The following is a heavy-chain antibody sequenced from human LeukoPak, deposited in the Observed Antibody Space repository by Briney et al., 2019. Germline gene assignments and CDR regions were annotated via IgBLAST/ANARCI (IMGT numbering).Heavy chain of an antibody. CDR3: DFPPIH. V-gene: IGHV3-15*01. CDR1: SFTVTSAW. CDR2: IKSKTDGGTT. D-gene: IGHD3-3*01. J-gene: IGHJ4*02. Sequence: GPSHRPFHPLSSFTVTSAWMRSARQHPRSGLEWVGRIKSKTDGGTTEYAAPVKGRFTISRDDSKNTLYPQMNSLKTEDTAVYYCDFPPIHWGQRTLGTVSS.